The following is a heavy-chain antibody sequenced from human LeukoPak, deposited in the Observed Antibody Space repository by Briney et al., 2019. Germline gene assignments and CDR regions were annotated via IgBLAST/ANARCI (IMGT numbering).Heavy chain of an antibody. CDR2: ISRSGSTI. J-gene: IGHJ3*02. Sequence: GGSLRLSCAASGFTFSSYEMNWVRQARGKGLEWVSYISRSGSTIYYADSVKGRFTISRDNAKNSLYLQMNSLRAEDTAVYYCARDWVHAFDIWGQGTMVTVSS. D-gene: IGHD3-16*01. CDR1: GFTFSSYE. CDR3: ARDWVHAFDI. V-gene: IGHV3-48*03.